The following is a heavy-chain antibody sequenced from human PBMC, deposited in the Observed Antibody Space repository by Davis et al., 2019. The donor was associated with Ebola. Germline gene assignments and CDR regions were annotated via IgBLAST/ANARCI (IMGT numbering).Heavy chain of an antibody. V-gene: IGHV3-30*18. CDR3: AKDYCRGTSCYYYYYGMDL. CDR2: ISYDGSNK. J-gene: IGHJ6*04. Sequence: GESLKISCAASGFTLSSYGMHWVRQAPGKGLEWVAVISYDGSNKYYADSVKGRFTISRDNSKNTLYLQMNSLRPEDTAVYYCAKDYCRGTSCYYYYYGMDLWGKGTTVTVSS. CDR1: GFTLSSYG. D-gene: IGHD2-15*01.